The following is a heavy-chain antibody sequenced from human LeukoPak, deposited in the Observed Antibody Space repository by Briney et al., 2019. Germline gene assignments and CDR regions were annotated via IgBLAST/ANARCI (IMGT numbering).Heavy chain of an antibody. CDR2: ISYDGSNN. D-gene: IGHD3-16*01. J-gene: IGHJ3*02. CDR1: GFTFSSYA. CDR3: ARFGPDAFDI. V-gene: IGHV3-30*01. Sequence: GGSLRLSCAASGFTFSSYAMHWVRQAPGKGLEWVAVISYDGSNNYCADSVKGRFTISRDNSKNTLYLQMNSLRAEDTAVYYCARFGPDAFDIWGQGTMVTVSS.